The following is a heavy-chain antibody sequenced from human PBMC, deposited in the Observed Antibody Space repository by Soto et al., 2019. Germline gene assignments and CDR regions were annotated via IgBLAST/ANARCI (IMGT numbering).Heavy chain of an antibody. J-gene: IGHJ4*02. CDR3: ATEDELERLS. Sequence: QVQLVQSGADVKRPGASVRVSCKTSGYTFTGYYIHWVRQAPGQGLEWMGWLNPSSGGTNYAQNFQGRVTMTRDTSITTAYMELNRLKSDETAVFYCATEDELERLSWGQGTLVTVSS. D-gene: IGHD3-3*01. CDR2: LNPSSGGT. CDR1: GYTFTGYY. V-gene: IGHV1-2*02.